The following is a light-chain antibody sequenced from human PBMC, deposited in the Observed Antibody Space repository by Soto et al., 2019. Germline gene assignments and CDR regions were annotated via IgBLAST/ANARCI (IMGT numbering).Light chain of an antibody. Sequence: IVWTQHLAPRPLSPVTKATISCRASQNISSYLIWYQQKPGQAPRLLIYDVSNRATGIPARFSGSGSGTEFTLTISSLQSEDFAVYYCQQYGGSPVTFGQGTRLEIK. CDR3: QQYGGSPVT. J-gene: IGKJ5*01. CDR2: DVS. CDR1: QNISSY. V-gene: IGKV3-11*01.